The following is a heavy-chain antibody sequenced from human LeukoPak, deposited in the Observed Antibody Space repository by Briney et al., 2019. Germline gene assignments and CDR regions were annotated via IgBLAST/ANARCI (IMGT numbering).Heavy chain of an antibody. J-gene: IGHJ5*02. CDR1: GFTFSSYA. D-gene: IGHD5-24*01. Sequence: GGSLRLSCAASGFTFSSYAMSWVRQAPGKGLEWVSAISGSGGGTYYADSVKGRFTISRDNSKNTLYLQMNSLRADDTVVYYCARVKVEMATIGWLDPWGQGTLVTVSS. CDR3: ARVKVEMATIGWLDP. CDR2: ISGSGGGT. V-gene: IGHV3-23*01.